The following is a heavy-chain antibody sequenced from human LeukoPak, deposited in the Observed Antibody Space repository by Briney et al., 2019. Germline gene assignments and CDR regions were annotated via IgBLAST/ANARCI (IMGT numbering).Heavy chain of an antibody. CDR2: IRSIVYGGTT. D-gene: IGHD3-10*01. CDR3: ILKFEFGELYY. CDR1: GFIFGDYA. J-gene: IGHJ4*02. V-gene: IGHV3-49*04. Sequence: GGSLRLSCTASGFIFGDYAVNWVRQAPGKGLEWVGFIRSIVYGGTTEYAASVKGRFTISRDDSKSIAYLQMNSLKTEDTAVYYCILKFEFGELYYWGQGTLVTVSS.